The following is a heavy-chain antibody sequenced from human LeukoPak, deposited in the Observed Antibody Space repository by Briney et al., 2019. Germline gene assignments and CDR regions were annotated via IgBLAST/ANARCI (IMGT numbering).Heavy chain of an antibody. J-gene: IGHJ6*03. Sequence: GGSLRLSCAASGFTFSSYAMSWVRRAPGKGLEWVSAISGSGGSTYYADSVKGRFTISRDNSKNTLYLQMNSLRAEDTAVYYCAKSGWGIVVATWSPPSSYYMDVWGKGTTVTVSS. CDR3: AKSGWGIVVATWSPPSSYYMDV. CDR2: ISGSGGST. CDR1: GFTFSSYA. D-gene: IGHD2-2*01. V-gene: IGHV3-23*01.